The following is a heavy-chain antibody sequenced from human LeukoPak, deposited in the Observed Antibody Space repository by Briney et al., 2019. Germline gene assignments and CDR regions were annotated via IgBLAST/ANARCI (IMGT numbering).Heavy chain of an antibody. CDR2: INPNSGGT. Sequence: ASVKVSCKASGFHFTGYFMHWVQQAPGQGFEWMGWINPNSGGTNYAQKFQGRVTMTRDTSITTVYMELKTLRPDDTAIYYCARGNCAGGSCYSMDYWGQGTLVPVSS. D-gene: IGHD2-15*01. CDR3: ARGNCAGGSCYSMDY. J-gene: IGHJ4*02. CDR1: GFHFTGYF. V-gene: IGHV1-2*02.